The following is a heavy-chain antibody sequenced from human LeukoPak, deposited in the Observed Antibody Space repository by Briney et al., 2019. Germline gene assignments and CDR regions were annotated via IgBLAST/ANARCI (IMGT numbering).Heavy chain of an antibody. D-gene: IGHD1-26*01. CDR2: IRYDGSNK. Sequence: PGGSLRLSCAASGFTFSSYGMHWVRQAPGKGLEWVAFIRYDGSNKYYADSVKGRFTISRDNSKNTLYLQMNSLRAEDTAVYYCAKSGSGSFRKGYYYYMDVWGKGTTVTVSS. V-gene: IGHV3-30*02. CDR3: AKSGSGSFRKGYYYYMDV. J-gene: IGHJ6*03. CDR1: GFTFSSYG.